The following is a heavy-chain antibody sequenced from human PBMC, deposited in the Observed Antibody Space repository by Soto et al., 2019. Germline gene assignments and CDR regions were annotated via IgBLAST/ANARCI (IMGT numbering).Heavy chain of an antibody. Sequence: PSETLSLTCAVYGESFSGYYWSWIRQPPGKGLEWIGEIHDSGSTNYNPSLKSRLIISVDTSRNQFSLKLSSVTAADTAVYYCARGVWRPSSWYSDYWGQGTLVTVSS. CDR1: GESFSGYY. CDR2: IHDSGST. D-gene: IGHD6-13*01. V-gene: IGHV4-34*01. CDR3: ARGVWRPSSWYSDY. J-gene: IGHJ4*02.